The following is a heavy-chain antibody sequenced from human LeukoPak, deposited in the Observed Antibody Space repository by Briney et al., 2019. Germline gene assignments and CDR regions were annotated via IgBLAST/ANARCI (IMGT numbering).Heavy chain of an antibody. CDR3: ARHQFCSGGTCYSNLDY. J-gene: IGHJ4*02. V-gene: IGHV1-18*01. Sequence: ASVKVSCKASGYTFSSSGLGWVRQAPGQGLEWLGWISVYNGNTQYAQNFQGRVTMTTDTPTRTAYMEMRSLRSDDTAVYYCARHQFCSGGTCYSNLDYWGQGTLVTVSS. CDR1: GYTFSSSG. CDR2: ISVYNGNT. D-gene: IGHD2-15*01.